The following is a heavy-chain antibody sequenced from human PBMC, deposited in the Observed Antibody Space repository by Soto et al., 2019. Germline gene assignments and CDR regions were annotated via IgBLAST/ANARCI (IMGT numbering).Heavy chain of an antibody. D-gene: IGHD6-13*01. CDR2: ISSSSSTI. Sequence: EVQLVESGGGLVQPGGSLRLSCAASGFTFSSYSMNWVRQAPGKGLEWVSYISSSSSTIYYADSVKGRFTISRDNAKNSLYLQMNSMSAEDTAVYYCARHPERIAQIGCFDPWGQGTLVTVSS. CDR3: ARHPERIAQIGCFDP. J-gene: IGHJ5*02. CDR1: GFTFSSYS. V-gene: IGHV3-48*01.